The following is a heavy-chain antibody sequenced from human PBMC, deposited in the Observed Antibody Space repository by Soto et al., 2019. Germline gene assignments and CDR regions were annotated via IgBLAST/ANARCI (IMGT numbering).Heavy chain of an antibody. CDR3: ARSPLPSIYYDSSGYYYYYGMDV. Sequence: GESLKISCKGSGYSFTSYWISWVRQMPGKGLEWMGRIDPSDSYTNYSPSFQGHVTFSADKSISTAYLQWSSLKASDTAMYYCARSPLPSIYYDSSGYYYYYGMDVWGQGTTVTVSS. J-gene: IGHJ6*02. CDR1: GYSFTSYW. D-gene: IGHD3-22*01. V-gene: IGHV5-10-1*01. CDR2: IDPSDSYT.